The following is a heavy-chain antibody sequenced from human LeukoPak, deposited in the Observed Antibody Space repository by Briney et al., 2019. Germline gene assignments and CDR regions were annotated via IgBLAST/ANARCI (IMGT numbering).Heavy chain of an antibody. Sequence: ASVKVSCKASGGTFSSYAISWVRQATGQGLEWMGWMNPNSGNTGYAQKFQGRVTMTRNTSISTAYMELSSLRSEDTAVYYCARGGYYYDSSGYYARYYYYYMDVWGKGTTVTVSS. CDR2: MNPNSGNT. CDR1: GGTFSSYA. D-gene: IGHD3-22*01. CDR3: ARGGYYYDSSGYYARYYYYYMDV. J-gene: IGHJ6*03. V-gene: IGHV1-8*02.